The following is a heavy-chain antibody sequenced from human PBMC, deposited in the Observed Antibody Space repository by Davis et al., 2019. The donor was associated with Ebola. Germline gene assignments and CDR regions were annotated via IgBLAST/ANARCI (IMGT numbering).Heavy chain of an antibody. CDR2: IYYSGST. V-gene: IGHV4-59*01. CDR3: ARDRQYCSSTRCYKAGYYYYYGMDV. Sequence: SETLSLTCAVYGGSFSGYFWSWIRQPPGKGLEWIGYIYYSGSTNYNPSLKSRVTISVDTSKNQFSLKLSSVTAEDTAVYYCARDRQYCSSTRCYKAGYYYYYGMDVWGQGTTVTVSS. J-gene: IGHJ6*02. D-gene: IGHD2-2*02. CDR1: GGSFSGYF.